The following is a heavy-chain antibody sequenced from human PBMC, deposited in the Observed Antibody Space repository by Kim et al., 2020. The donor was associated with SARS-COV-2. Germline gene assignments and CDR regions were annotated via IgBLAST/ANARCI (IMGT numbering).Heavy chain of an antibody. CDR2: IYYSGST. CDR1: GGSISSYY. D-gene: IGHD5-18*01. V-gene: IGHV4-59*01. J-gene: IGHJ4*02. Sequence: SETLSLTCTVSGGSISSYYWSWIRQPPGKGLEWIGYIYYSGSTNYNPSLKSRVTISVDTSKNQFSLKLSSVTAADTAVYYCAIGDIHDSYGYPLGYWGQGTLVTVSS. CDR3: AIGDIHDSYGYPLGY.